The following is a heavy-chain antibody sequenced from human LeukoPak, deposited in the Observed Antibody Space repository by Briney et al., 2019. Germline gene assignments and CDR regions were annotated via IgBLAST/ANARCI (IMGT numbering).Heavy chain of an antibody. D-gene: IGHD1-26*01. Sequence: ASVKVSCKASGYTFTGYYMHWVRQAPGQGLEWMGWINPNSGGTNYAQKLRGRVTMTRDTSITTAYMELSGLSSDDTAVYYCAREGPTEYWFDPWGQGTLVTVSS. J-gene: IGHJ5*02. CDR1: GYTFTGYY. CDR3: AREGPTEYWFDP. CDR2: INPNSGGT. V-gene: IGHV1-2*02.